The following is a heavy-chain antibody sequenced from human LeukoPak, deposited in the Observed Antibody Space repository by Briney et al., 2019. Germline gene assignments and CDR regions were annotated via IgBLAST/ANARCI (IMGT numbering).Heavy chain of an antibody. Sequence: PSQTLSLTCAVYGGSFSSYYWSWIRQPPGKGLEWIGEINHSGSTNYNPSLKSQVTISVDTSKNQFSLKLSSVTAADTAVYYCAREQKWPGTTGSYDYWGQGTLVTVSS. D-gene: IGHD1-7*01. CDR3: AREQKWPGTTGSYDY. CDR1: GGSFSSYY. V-gene: IGHV4-34*01. CDR2: INHSGST. J-gene: IGHJ4*02.